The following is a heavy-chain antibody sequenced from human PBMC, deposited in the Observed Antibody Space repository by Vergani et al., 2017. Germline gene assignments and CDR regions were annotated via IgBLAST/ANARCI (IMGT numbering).Heavy chain of an antibody. CDR3: ARGPLYSSSWYSLEGYFDL. J-gene: IGHJ2*01. CDR1: GGSFSGYY. D-gene: IGHD6-13*01. V-gene: IGHV4-34*01. CDR2: INHSGST. Sequence: QLQLQQWGAGLLQPSETLSLTCAVYGGSFSGYYWSWIRQPPGKGLEWIGEINHSGSTNYNPSLKSRVTISVDTSKNQFSLKLSSVTAADTAVYYCARGPLYSSSWYSLEGYFDLWGRRTLVTVSS.